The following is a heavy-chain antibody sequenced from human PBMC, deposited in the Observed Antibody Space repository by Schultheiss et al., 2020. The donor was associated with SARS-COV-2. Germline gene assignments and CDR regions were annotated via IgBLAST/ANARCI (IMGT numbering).Heavy chain of an antibody. Sequence: SETLSLTCTVSGGSISSSSYYWGWIRQPPGKGLEWIGSIYYSGSTYYNPSLKSRVTISVDTSKNQFSLKLSSVTAADTAVYYCARVEMATIFGYWGQGTLVTVSS. CDR2: IYYSGST. D-gene: IGHD5-24*01. V-gene: IGHV4-39*01. CDR1: GGSISSSSYY. J-gene: IGHJ4*02. CDR3: ARVEMATIFGY.